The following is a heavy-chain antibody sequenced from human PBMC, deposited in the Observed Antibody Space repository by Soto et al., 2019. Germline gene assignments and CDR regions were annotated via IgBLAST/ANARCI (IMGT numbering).Heavy chain of an antibody. CDR3: ARAELINPDYYYYYGMDV. D-gene: IGHD1-26*01. J-gene: IGHJ6*02. V-gene: IGHV4-59*01. CDR1: GGSISSYY. CDR2: IYYSGST. Sequence: SETLSLTCTVPGGSISSYYWSWIRQPPGKGQEWIGYIYYSGSTNYNPSLKSRVTISVDTSKNQFSLKLSSVTAADTAVYYCARAELINPDYYYYYGMDVWGQGTTVTVSS.